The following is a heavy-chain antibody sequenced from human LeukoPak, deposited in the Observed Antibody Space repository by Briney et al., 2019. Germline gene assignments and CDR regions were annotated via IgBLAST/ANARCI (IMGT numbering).Heavy chain of an antibody. J-gene: IGHJ4*02. V-gene: IGHV3-23*01. Sequence: GGSLRLSCAASGFTFTTYAMTWVRQAPGKGLEWVSTISSSGGSTYYADSVKGRFTISRDNSMNTLYLQLNSLRPEDTAVYYCAKTLRAAPAIRAFDYWGQGTLVTVSS. CDR3: AKTLRAAPAIRAFDY. CDR1: GFTFTTYA. CDR2: ISSSGGST. D-gene: IGHD2-2*02.